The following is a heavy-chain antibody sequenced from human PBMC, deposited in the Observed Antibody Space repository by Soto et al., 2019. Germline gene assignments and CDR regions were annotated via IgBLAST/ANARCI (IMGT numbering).Heavy chain of an antibody. D-gene: IGHD6-13*01. CDR3: ARGPFKSSRYGADYYYYGMDV. CDR1: GYNFTSYG. V-gene: IGHV1-18*04. CDR2: ISAYNGNT. Sequence: ASVKVSCRDSGYNFTSYGFSWVRQAPGQELQRMGWISAYNGNTNYAQKLQGRVTMTTDTSTSTAYMELRSLRSDDTAVYYCARGPFKSSRYGADYYYYGMDVWGQGTTVTVSS. J-gene: IGHJ6*02.